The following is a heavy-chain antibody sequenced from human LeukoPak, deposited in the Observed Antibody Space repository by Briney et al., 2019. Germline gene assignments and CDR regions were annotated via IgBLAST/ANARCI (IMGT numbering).Heavy chain of an antibody. V-gene: IGHV3-20*01. J-gene: IGHJ6*03. D-gene: IGHD2-8*01. Sequence: PGGSLRLSCAASGFTFDDYGMSWVRHAPGKGLEWVSGINWNGGSTGYADSVKGRFTISRDNAKNSLYLQMNSLRAEDTALYHCARAHRMDYYYYMDVWGKGTTVTISS. CDR1: GFTFDDYG. CDR3: ARAHRMDYYYYMDV. CDR2: INWNGGST.